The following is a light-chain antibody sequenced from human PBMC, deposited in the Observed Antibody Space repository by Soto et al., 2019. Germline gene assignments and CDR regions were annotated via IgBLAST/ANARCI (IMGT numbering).Light chain of an antibody. V-gene: IGLV2-14*01. CDR3: NSYATSSAQV. CDR1: SRDVGAANY. CDR2: ELR. J-gene: IGLJ1*01. Sequence: QSVLTQPASVSGSPGQSMTISCTGTSRDVGAANYVTLYQQRPGKVPKLIIYELRNRPSGVSDRFSGSKSGNTASLSISWLQAEDAGDYYCNSYATSSAQVFRTPTKLTVL.